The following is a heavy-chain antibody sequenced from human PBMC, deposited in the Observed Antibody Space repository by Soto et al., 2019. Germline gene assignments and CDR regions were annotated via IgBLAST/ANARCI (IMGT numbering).Heavy chain of an antibody. Sequence: GASVKVSCKVSGYTLTELSMHWVRQAPGKGLEWMGGFDPEDGETIYAQKFQGRVTMTEDTSTDTAYMELSSLRSEDTAVYYCATKGHPLIPSSRNQPLRAFDIWGQGTMVTV. CDR1: GYTLTELS. D-gene: IGHD2-2*02. CDR3: ATKGHPLIPSSRNQPLRAFDI. J-gene: IGHJ3*02. CDR2: FDPEDGET. V-gene: IGHV1-24*01.